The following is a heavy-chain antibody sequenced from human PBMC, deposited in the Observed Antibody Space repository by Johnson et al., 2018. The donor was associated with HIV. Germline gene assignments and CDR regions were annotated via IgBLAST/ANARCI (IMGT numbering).Heavy chain of an antibody. V-gene: IGHV3-9*01. Sequence: VQLVESGGGLVQPGRSLRLSCAASGFTFDDYAMHWVRQAPGKGLEWVSGISWNSGSIGYADSVKGRFTISRDNAKNSLYLQMNSLRAEDTALYYCAKANWNGDAVDIWGQGTMVTVSS. CDR2: ISWNSGSI. CDR3: AKANWNGDAVDI. J-gene: IGHJ3*02. D-gene: IGHD1-1*01. CDR1: GFTFDDYA.